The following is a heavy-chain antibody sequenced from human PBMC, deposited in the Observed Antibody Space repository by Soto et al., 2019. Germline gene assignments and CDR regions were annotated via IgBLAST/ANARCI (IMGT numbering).Heavy chain of an antibody. CDR3: ARHRAYYYDTSGYYFDY. CDR1: GGSISSYY. CDR2: IYYSGST. J-gene: IGHJ4*01. Sequence: QVQLQESGPGLVKPSETLSLTCTVSGGSISSYYWSWIRQPPGKGLEWIGYIYYSGSTNYNPSLKSRVTIPVDPSKNQFSLKLSSVTAADTAVYYWARHRAYYYDTSGYYFDYWGQGTLVTVSS. V-gene: IGHV4-59*08. D-gene: IGHD3-22*01.